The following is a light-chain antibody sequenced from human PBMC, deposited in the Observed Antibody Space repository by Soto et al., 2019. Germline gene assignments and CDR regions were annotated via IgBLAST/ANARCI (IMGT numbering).Light chain of an antibody. CDR3: QQYSSFAT. CDR1: QSISSW. V-gene: IGKV1-5*03. Sequence: DIQMTQSPSTLSASVGDRVTITCRASQSISSWLTWYQQKAGQAPKLLIYKASIVESGVPSRFSGRGSGTEFTLTISSLQPDDSATYYCQQYSSFATFGQGTRVEVK. J-gene: IGKJ1*01. CDR2: KAS.